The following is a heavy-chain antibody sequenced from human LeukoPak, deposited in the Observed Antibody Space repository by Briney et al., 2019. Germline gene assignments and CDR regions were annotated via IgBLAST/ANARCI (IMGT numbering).Heavy chain of an antibody. CDR3: ARLRGDTAMRNAFDI. V-gene: IGHV5-51*01. J-gene: IGHJ3*02. CDR2: IYPGDSDT. D-gene: IGHD5-18*01. CDR1: GFSFTSYW. Sequence: GESLKISCKGSGFSFTSYWIAWVRQMPGKGLGWMGIIYPGDSDTRYSPSFQGQVTISADKSISTAYLQWSSLKASDTAMYYCARLRGDTAMRNAFDIWGQGTMVTVSS.